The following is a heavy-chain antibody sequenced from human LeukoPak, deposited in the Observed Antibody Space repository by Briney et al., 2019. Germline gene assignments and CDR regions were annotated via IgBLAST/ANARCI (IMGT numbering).Heavy chain of an antibody. Sequence: TSVKVSCRASGFTFTSSAVQWVRQSRGQRLEWMGWIVVGSGDTKYAQKFQGRVTITADESTSTAYMELSSLRSEDTAVYYCARGNVDTAMADAFDIWGQGTMVTVSS. CDR3: ARGNVDTAMADAFDI. J-gene: IGHJ3*02. CDR2: IVVGSGDT. V-gene: IGHV1-58*01. D-gene: IGHD5-18*01. CDR1: GFTFTSSA.